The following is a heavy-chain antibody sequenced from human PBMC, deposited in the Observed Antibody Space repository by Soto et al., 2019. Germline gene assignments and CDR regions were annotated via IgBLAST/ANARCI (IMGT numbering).Heavy chain of an antibody. V-gene: IGHV1-69*13. Sequence: SVKVSCKASGGTFSSYAISWVRQAPGQGLEWMGGIIPIFGTANYAQKFQGRVTITADESTSTAYMELCSLRSEDTAVYYCASPDSYYDFWSGYYNYYGMDVWGQGTTVTVSS. D-gene: IGHD3-3*01. CDR3: ASPDSYYDFWSGYYNYYGMDV. J-gene: IGHJ6*02. CDR2: IIPIFGTA. CDR1: GGTFSSYA.